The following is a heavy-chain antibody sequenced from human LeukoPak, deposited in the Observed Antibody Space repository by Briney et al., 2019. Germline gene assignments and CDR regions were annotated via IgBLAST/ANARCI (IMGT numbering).Heavy chain of an antibody. CDR3: ARDRIPYSGSYTTDY. J-gene: IGHJ4*02. CDR2: ISSSGSTI. CDR1: GFTFSDYY. D-gene: IGHD1-26*01. V-gene: IGHV3-11*01. Sequence: GGSLRLSCAASGFTFSDYYMSWIRQAPGKGLEWVSYISSSGSTIYCADSVKGRFTISRDNAKNSLYLQMNSLRAEDTAVYYCARDRIPYSGSYTTDYWGQGTLVTVSS.